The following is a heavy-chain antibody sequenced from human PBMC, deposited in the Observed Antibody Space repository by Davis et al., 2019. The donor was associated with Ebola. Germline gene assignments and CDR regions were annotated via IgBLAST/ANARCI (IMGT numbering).Heavy chain of an antibody. CDR1: EFTFSSYE. J-gene: IGHJ4*02. Sequence: GESLKISCAASEFTFSSYEMNWVRQAPGKGLEWVSGISGSGDSTDYADSVKGRFTISRDNSENTLYLQMNSLRAEDTAVYYCAKEERYSSSYQFDYWGQGTLVTVSS. CDR3: AKEERYSSSYQFDY. V-gene: IGHV3-23*01. D-gene: IGHD6-6*01. CDR2: ISGSGDST.